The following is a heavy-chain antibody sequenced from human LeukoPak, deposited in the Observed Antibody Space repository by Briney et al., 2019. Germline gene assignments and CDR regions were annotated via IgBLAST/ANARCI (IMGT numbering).Heavy chain of an antibody. CDR1: GGSFSGYY. J-gene: IGHJ4*02. V-gene: IGHV4-34*01. D-gene: IGHD3-9*01. Sequence: PSETLSLTCAVYGGSFSGYYWSWIRQPRGKGLEWIGEINHSGSTNYNPSLKSRVTISVDTSKNQFSLKLSSVTAADTAVYYCARGPWLLDYWGQGTLVTVSS. CDR3: ARGPWLLDY. CDR2: INHSGST.